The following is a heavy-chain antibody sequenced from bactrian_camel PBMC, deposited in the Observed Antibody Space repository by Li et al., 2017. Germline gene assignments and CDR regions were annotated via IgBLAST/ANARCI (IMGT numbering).Heavy chain of an antibody. CDR2: IEGPGSH. CDR1: GPSNLERC. J-gene: IGHJ4*01. Sequence: VQLVESGGGSVQAGGSLTLSCAVSGPSNLERCMAWFRQAPGKEREVVAVIEGPGSHTYVDSVKGRFTISQDSARITAYLQMASLKPEDTAVFYCVPVALEERDGLVSCARWSQGTQVTVS. D-gene: IGHD1*01. V-gene: IGHV3S53*01.